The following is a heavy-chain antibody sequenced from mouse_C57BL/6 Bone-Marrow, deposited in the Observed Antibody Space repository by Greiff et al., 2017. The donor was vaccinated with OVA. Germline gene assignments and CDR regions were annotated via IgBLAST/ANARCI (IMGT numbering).Heavy chain of an antibody. Sequence: QVQLQQPGAELVRPGSSVKLSCKASGYTFTSYWMDWVKQRPGQGLEWIGNIYPSDSETHYNQKFKDKATLTVDKSSSTAYMQLSSRTSEDSAVYYCARRDYYGSSDGYFDYWGQGTTLTVSS. J-gene: IGHJ2*01. CDR2: IYPSDSET. CDR3: ARRDYYGSSDGYFDY. D-gene: IGHD1-1*01. V-gene: IGHV1-61*01. CDR1: GYTFTSYW.